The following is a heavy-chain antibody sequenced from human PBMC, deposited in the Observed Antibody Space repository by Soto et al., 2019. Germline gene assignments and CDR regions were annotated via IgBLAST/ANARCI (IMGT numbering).Heavy chain of an antibody. CDR3: AKDATFGGVIPLFDY. CDR1: GFTFSSYA. Sequence: GGSLRLSCAASGFTFSSYAMSWVRQAPGKGLEWVSAISGSGGSTYYADSVKGRFTISRDNSKATLYLQRNSLRAEDTAVYYCAKDATFGGVIPLFDYWGQGTLVTVSS. J-gene: IGHJ4*02. D-gene: IGHD3-16*02. V-gene: IGHV3-23*01. CDR2: ISGSGGST.